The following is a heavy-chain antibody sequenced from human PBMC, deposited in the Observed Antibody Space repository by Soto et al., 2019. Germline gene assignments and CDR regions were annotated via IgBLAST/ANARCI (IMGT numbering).Heavy chain of an antibody. CDR2: ISGYNGDI. CDR1: GYTFNRHG. V-gene: IGHV1-18*04. Sequence: VHLVQSGGEVKKPGASVKVSCKASGYTFNRHGITWVRQAPGQGLEWMGWISGYNGDINYEQKFQGRVTLSSDTLASTVYLELKSLRFDYAAVYYGARVRIVGAREIDFWGQGTLVTVSS. D-gene: IGHD1-26*01. J-gene: IGHJ4*02. CDR3: ARVRIVGAREIDF.